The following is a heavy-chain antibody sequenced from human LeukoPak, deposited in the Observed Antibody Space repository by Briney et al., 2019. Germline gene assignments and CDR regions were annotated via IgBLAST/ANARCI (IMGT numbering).Heavy chain of an antibody. V-gene: IGHV4-59*12. CDR2: IYYSGST. D-gene: IGHD3/OR15-3a*01. CDR3: ARGGLVRESIDSLIAFDF. CDR1: GGSISSYY. J-gene: IGHJ3*01. Sequence: SETLSLTCTVSGGSISSYYWSWIRQPPGKGLEWIGYIYYSGSTNYNPSLKSRVTISVDTSKNQFSLHLDSVTPEDTAVYYCARGGLVRESIDSLIAFDFWGQGTVVTVSS.